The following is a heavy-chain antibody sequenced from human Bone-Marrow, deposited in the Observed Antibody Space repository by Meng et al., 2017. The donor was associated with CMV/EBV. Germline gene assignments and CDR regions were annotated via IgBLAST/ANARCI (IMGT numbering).Heavy chain of an antibody. D-gene: IGHD2-2*02. CDR1: GFTFSRYW. Sequence: GESLKISCAASGFTFSRYWMHWVRQAPGKGLEWVAVISYDGSNKYYADSVKGRFTISRDNSKNTLYLQMNSLRAEDTAVYYCARVLVPAAIYYYYGMDVWGQGTTVTVSS. J-gene: IGHJ6*02. CDR3: ARVLVPAAIYYYYGMDV. V-gene: IGHV3-30*03. CDR2: ISYDGSNK.